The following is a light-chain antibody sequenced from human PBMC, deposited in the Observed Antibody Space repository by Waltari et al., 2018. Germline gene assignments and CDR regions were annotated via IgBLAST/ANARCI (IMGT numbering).Light chain of an antibody. Sequence: SYVVTQSPSVSVAPGETARITCGGYTLGRTSVHWYQQRPGQATGLVISYDSDRPSGIPERFSGSNSGNTATLTISWVEAEDEADYYCLVWHSTIDHQGVFGGGTKLTVL. J-gene: IGLJ2*01. CDR2: YDS. CDR1: TLGRTS. CDR3: LVWHSTIDHQGV. V-gene: IGLV3-21*04.